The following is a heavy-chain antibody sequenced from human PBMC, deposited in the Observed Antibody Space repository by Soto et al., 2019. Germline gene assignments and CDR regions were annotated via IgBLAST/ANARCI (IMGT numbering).Heavy chain of an antibody. CDR3: ARDVDTAMANNWFDP. J-gene: IGHJ5*02. D-gene: IGHD5-18*01. Sequence: PSETLSLTCTVSGGSISSYYWSWIRQPPGKGLEWIGYIYYSGSTNYNPSLKSRVTISVDTSKNQFSLKLSSVTAADTAVYYCARDVDTAMANNWFDPWGQGTLVTVSS. CDR2: IYYSGST. CDR1: GGSISSYY. V-gene: IGHV4-59*01.